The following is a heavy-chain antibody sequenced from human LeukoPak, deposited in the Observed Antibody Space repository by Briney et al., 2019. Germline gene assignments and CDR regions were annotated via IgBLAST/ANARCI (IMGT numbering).Heavy chain of an antibody. CDR2: IRYDGSNK. CDR1: GFTFSSYG. J-gene: IGHJ4*02. V-gene: IGHV3-30*02. CDR3: ATQPTDIVATIVAGRWGIQQDY. D-gene: IGHD5-12*01. Sequence: PGGSLRLSCAASGFTFSSYGMHWVRQAPGKGLEWVAFIRYDGSNKYYADSVKGRFTISRDNSKNTLYLQMNSLRAEDTAVYYCATQPTDIVATIVAGRWGIQQDYWGQGTLVTVSS.